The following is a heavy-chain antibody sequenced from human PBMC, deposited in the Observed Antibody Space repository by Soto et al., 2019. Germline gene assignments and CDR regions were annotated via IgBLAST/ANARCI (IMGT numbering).Heavy chain of an antibody. V-gene: IGHV3-72*01. J-gene: IGHJ4*02. CDR3: ARDLRGGGDQPFAY. CDR2: TRNKGNTYTT. Sequence: EVQLVESGGGLVQPGGSLRLSCAASGFTFSDHYMDWVRQAPGKGLEWVGRTRNKGNTYTTEYAASVKGRFTISRDDSKNSLYLQMNSLKTEDTAVYYCARDLRGGGDQPFAYWGQGTLVTVSS. CDR1: GFTFSDHY. D-gene: IGHD2-21*02.